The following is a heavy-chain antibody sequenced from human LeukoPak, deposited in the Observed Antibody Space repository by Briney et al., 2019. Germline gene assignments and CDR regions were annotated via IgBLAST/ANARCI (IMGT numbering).Heavy chain of an antibody. CDR2: INPNSGGT. V-gene: IGHV1-2*02. J-gene: IGHJ4*02. D-gene: IGHD3-3*01. CDR1: GYTFTGYY. CDR3: ATDSQIVWSGYQFDY. Sequence: ASVKVSCKASGYTFTGYYMHWVRQAPGQGLEWMGWINPNSGGTNYAQKFQGRVTMTRDTSISTAYMELSRLRSEDTAVYCCATDSQIVWSGYQFDYWGQGTLVTVSS.